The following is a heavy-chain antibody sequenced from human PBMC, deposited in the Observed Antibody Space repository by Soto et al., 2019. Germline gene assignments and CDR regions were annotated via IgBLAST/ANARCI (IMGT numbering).Heavy chain of an antibody. V-gene: IGHV4-30-4*01. D-gene: IGHD1-26*01. CDR1: GGSISSGDYY. CDR2: IYYSGST. J-gene: IGHJ4*02. Sequence: SETLSLTCTVSGGSISSGDYYWSWIRQPPGKGLEWIGYIYYSGSTYYNPSLKSRVTISVDTSKNQFSLKLSSVTAADTAVYYCARRSDSVKGGFDYWGQGTLVTVSS. CDR3: ARRSDSVKGGFDY.